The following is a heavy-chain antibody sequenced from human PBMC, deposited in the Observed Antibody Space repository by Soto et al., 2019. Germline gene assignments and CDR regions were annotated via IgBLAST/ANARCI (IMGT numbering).Heavy chain of an antibody. J-gene: IGHJ4*02. D-gene: IGHD5-18*01. Sequence: GGSLRLSCAASGFTFSSYAMHWVRQAPGKGLEWVAVISYDGSNKYYADPVKGRFTISRDNSKKPLYLKMNSLRAEDTAVYYCARDSRGYSYGGGSQVLFDYWGQGTLVTVSS. CDR1: GFTFSSYA. CDR3: ARDSRGYSYGGGSQVLFDY. V-gene: IGHV3-30-3*01. CDR2: ISYDGSNK.